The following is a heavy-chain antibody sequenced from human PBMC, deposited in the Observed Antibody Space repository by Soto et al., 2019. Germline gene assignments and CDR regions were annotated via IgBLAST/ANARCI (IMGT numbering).Heavy chain of an antibody. D-gene: IGHD3-22*01. Sequence: EVQLLESGGGLVQPGGSLRLSCAASGFTFSSYAMSWVRQAPGKGLEWVSAISGSGGSTYYADSVKGRFTISRDNSKNTLYLQMNSLRAEDTAVYYCAKGVTMIVVDLQYYFDYWGQGTLVTVSS. CDR2: ISGSGGST. CDR1: GFTFSSYA. CDR3: AKGVTMIVVDLQYYFDY. V-gene: IGHV3-23*01. J-gene: IGHJ4*02.